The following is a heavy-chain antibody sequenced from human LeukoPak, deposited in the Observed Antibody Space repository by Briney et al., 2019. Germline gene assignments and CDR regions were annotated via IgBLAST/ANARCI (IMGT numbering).Heavy chain of an antibody. V-gene: IGHV3-11*01. CDR2: VSDGGSTK. D-gene: IGHD6-13*01. CDR1: GFIFSDYY. J-gene: IGHJ4*02. Sequence: GGSLRLSCAASGFIFSDYYMSWIRQAPGKGLEWISYVSDGGSTKYYADSVKGRFTISRDNDKNSLLLQMDSLRVEDTAIYCCARETGSTWNAPIDYWGQGILVTVSS. CDR3: ARETGSTWNAPIDY.